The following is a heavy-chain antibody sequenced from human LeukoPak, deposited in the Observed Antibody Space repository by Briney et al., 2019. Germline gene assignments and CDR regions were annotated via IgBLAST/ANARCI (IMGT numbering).Heavy chain of an antibody. J-gene: IGHJ4*02. CDR3: ARANYHDSSGYNDY. D-gene: IGHD3-22*01. CDR2: IYHSGST. V-gene: IGHV4-39*07. CDR1: GGSTSSSSYY. Sequence: SETLSLTCTVSGGSTSSSSYYWGWIRQPPGKGLEWIGSIYHSGSTYYNPSLKSRVTISVDTSKNQFSLKLSSVTAANTAVYYCARANYHDSSGYNDYWGQGTLVTVSS.